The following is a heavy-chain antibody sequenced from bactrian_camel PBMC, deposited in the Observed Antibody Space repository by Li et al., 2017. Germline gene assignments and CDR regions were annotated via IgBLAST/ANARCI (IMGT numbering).Heavy chain of an antibody. Sequence: QVQLVESGGGSVQAGGSLRLSCAFSGYSYCMGWFRQAPGKEREGVAAIIGLLGSTVYADSVKGRLTISRDKDKDTVYLQMHSLNSEDTAMYYCATKPGTYRRLGASDYSHWGQGTQVTVS. D-gene: IGHD4*01. CDR2: IIGLLGST. V-gene: IGHV3S63*01. J-gene: IGHJ4*01. CDR3: ATKPGTYRRLGASDYSH. CDR1: GYSYC.